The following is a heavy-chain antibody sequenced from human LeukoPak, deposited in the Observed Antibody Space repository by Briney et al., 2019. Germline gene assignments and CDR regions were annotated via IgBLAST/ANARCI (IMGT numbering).Heavy chain of an antibody. V-gene: IGHV3-33*06. CDR2: IWYDGSNK. CDR3: AKDRDYYGSGTGDY. CDR1: GFTVSNNY. J-gene: IGHJ4*02. D-gene: IGHD3-10*01. Sequence: GGSLRISCAASGFTVSNNYMTWVRQAPGKGLEWVAVIWYDGSNKYYADSVKGRFTISRDNSKNTLYLQMNSLRAEDTAVYYCAKDRDYYGSGTGDYWGQGTLVTVSS.